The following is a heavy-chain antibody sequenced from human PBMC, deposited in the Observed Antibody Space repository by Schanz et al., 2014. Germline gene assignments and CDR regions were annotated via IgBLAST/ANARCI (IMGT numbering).Heavy chain of an antibody. CDR1: GYTFTSYG. CDR2: ISAYNGNT. CDR3: AREEGWGIAAAGPKHYYYGIDV. V-gene: IGHV1-18*01. J-gene: IGHJ6*02. D-gene: IGHD6-13*01. Sequence: QVQLVQSGAEVKKPGASVKVSCKASGYTFTSYGISWVRQAPGQGLEWMGWISAYNGNTKYPQKLQGRVTMTTDTSTSTAYMELRSLRSDDTAVYYCAREEGWGIAAAGPKHYYYGIDVWSQGTAVTVSS.